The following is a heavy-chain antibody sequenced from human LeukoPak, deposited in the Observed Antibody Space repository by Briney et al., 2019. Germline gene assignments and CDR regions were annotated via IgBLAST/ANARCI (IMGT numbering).Heavy chain of an antibody. V-gene: IGHV4-39*07. CDR3: AREGWLDYFQN. D-gene: IGHD3-22*01. CDR1: GGSISDSSYY. CDR2: IFSSGNT. Sequence: ASETLSLTCTVSGGSISDSSYYWGWIRQPPGKGLEWIGSIFSSGNTYYNPSLKSRVTILVDTSKNQLSLSLSSVTAADTAVYFCAREGWLDYFQNWGQGTLVIVSS. J-gene: IGHJ1*01.